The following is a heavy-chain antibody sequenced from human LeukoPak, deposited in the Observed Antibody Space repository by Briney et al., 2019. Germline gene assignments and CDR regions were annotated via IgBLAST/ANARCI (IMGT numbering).Heavy chain of an antibody. D-gene: IGHD6-6*01. J-gene: IGHJ4*02. CDR1: GFTFSSYS. V-gene: IGHV3-21*01. CDR3: ARDPLEYSSSSGNY. CDR2: ISSSSSYI. Sequence: GGSLRLSCAASGFTFSSYSMNWVRQAPGKGLEWVSSISSSSSYIYYADSVEGRFTISRDNAKNSLYLQMNSLRAEDTAVYYCARDPLEYSSSSGNYWGQGTLVTVSS.